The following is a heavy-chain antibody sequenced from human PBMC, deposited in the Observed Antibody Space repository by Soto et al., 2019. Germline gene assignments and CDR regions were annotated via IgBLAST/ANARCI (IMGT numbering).Heavy chain of an antibody. J-gene: IGHJ4*02. D-gene: IGHD3-22*01. Sequence: SVKVSCKASGGTFSSYAFSWVRQAPGQGLEWTGGIIPIFGTANYAQKFQGRVTITADESTSTAYMELSSLRSEDTAVYYCAAVPYYYDSSGYYPNYFDYWGQGTLVTV. CDR3: AAVPYYYDSSGYYPNYFDY. CDR2: IIPIFGTA. V-gene: IGHV1-69*13. CDR1: GGTFSSYA.